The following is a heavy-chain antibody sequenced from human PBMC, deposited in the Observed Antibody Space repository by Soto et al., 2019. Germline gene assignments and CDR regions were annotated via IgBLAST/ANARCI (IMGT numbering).Heavy chain of an antibody. J-gene: IGHJ4*02. CDR1: GYTLTELS. Sequence: ASVKVSCKVSGYTLTELSMHWVRQAPGKGLEWMGGFDPEDGETIYAQKFQGRVTMTEDTSTDTAYMELSSLRSEDTAVYYCARDFSVITSWYSYFNYWGQGTLVTVSS. V-gene: IGHV1-24*01. D-gene: IGHD6-13*01. CDR2: FDPEDGET. CDR3: ARDFSVITSWYSYFNY.